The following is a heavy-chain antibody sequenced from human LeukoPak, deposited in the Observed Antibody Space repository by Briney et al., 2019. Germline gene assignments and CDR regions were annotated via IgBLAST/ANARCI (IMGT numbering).Heavy chain of an antibody. CDR2: ISRSNNYI. CDR1: GFTFRTYS. CDR3: ARRGDDSSGASKNFDY. Sequence: GGSLRLSCAVSGFTFRTYSMNWVRQAPGHGLEWVSSISRSNNYISYADSVKGRFTISRDNAENSLYLQITSPGADDTAVYYCARRGDDSSGASKNFDYWGQGTLVTVSS. J-gene: IGHJ4*02. V-gene: IGHV3-21*01. D-gene: IGHD3-22*01.